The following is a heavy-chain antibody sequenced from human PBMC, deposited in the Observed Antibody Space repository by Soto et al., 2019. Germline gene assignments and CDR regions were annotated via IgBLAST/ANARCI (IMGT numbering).Heavy chain of an antibody. Sequence: PSETLSLTCTVSGGSLKVGGYYWGWIRQPPGKGLEWVATIYYSGTTYYNPSLQSRLTISLDTSRNQFSLDLTSVTAADTAVYYCARLAYSHYSTWGQGTLVTVSS. CDR2: IYYSGTT. J-gene: IGHJ4*02. CDR1: GGSLKVGGYY. CDR3: ARLAYSHYST. D-gene: IGHD5-12*01. V-gene: IGHV4-39*01.